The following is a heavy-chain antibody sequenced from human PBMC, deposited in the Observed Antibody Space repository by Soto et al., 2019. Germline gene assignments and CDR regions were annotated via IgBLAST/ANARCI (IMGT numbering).Heavy chain of an antibody. CDR3: AKARLVVGYYGSGSLDY. Sequence: EVQLLESGGGLVQPGGSLRLSCAASGFTFSSYAMSWVRQAPGKGLEWVSAVSGSGGSTYYADSVKGRFTIARDNSEKTLDLYKSSLRAEDTDIYYRAKARLVVGYYGSGSLDYWGQGTLFTVSS. J-gene: IGHJ4*02. CDR2: VSGSGGST. D-gene: IGHD3-10*01. CDR1: GFTFSSYA. V-gene: IGHV3-23*01.